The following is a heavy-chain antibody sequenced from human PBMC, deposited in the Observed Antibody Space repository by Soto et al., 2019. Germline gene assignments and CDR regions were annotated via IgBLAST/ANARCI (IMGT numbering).Heavy chain of an antibody. Sequence: GGSLRLSCAASGFTFSSYAMSWVRQAPGKGLEWVSSISSSSSYIYYADSVKGQFTISRDNAKNSLYLQMNSLRAEDTAVYYCARDYYDSSGYLAPLEYWGQGTLVTVPS. J-gene: IGHJ4*02. CDR1: GFTFSSYA. V-gene: IGHV3-21*01. CDR3: ARDYYDSSGYLAPLEY. CDR2: ISSSSSYI. D-gene: IGHD3-22*01.